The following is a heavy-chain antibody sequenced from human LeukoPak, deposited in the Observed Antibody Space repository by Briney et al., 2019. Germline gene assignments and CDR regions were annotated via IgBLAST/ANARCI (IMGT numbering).Heavy chain of an antibody. CDR1: GYSFTSYW. V-gene: IGHV5-51*01. D-gene: IGHD2-15*01. Sequence: GESLKISCKGSGYSFTSYWIGWVRQMPGKGLEWMGIIYPGDSDTRYSPSFQGQVTISAAKSISTPSLQWSSLKASDTAMYCCARGREVVALNWFDPWGQGTLVTVSS. CDR2: IYPGDSDT. CDR3: ARGREVVALNWFDP. J-gene: IGHJ5*02.